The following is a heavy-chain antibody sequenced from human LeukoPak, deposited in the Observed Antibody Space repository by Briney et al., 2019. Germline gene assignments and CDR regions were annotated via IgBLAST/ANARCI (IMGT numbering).Heavy chain of an antibody. Sequence: SETLSLTCTVSGGSISSYYWSWIRQPAGKGLEWIGRIYTSGSTNYNPSLKSRVTMSVDTSKNQFSLRLSSVTAADTAVYYCARDHYSSSWYAEYYFDYWGQGTLVTVSS. CDR2: IYTSGST. CDR3: ARDHYSSSWYAEYYFDY. CDR1: GGSISSYY. V-gene: IGHV4-4*07. J-gene: IGHJ4*02. D-gene: IGHD6-13*01.